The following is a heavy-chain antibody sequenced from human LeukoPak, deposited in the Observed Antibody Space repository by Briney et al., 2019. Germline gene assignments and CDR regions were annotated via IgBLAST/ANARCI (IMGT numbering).Heavy chain of an antibody. CDR3: ASQRYSSSTNFDY. CDR1: GGTFSSYA. CDR2: IIPIFGTA. D-gene: IGHD6-6*01. J-gene: IGHJ4*02. V-gene: IGHV1-69*05. Sequence: SVKVSCKASGGTFSSYAISWVRQAPGQELEWMGGIIPIFGTANYAQKFQGRVTITTDESTSTAYMELSSLRSEDTAVYYCASQRYSSSTNFDYWGQGTLVTVSS.